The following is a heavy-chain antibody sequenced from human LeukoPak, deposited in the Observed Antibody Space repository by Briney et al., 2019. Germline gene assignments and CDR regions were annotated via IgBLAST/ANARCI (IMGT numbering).Heavy chain of an antibody. D-gene: IGHD6-13*01. CDR2: IYGGGST. CDR3: AREGSSWSRDAFDI. V-gene: IGHV3-53*01. J-gene: IGHJ3*02. CDR1: GFTVSSNY. Sequence: GGSLRLSCAASGFTVSSNYMSWVRQAPGKGLEWVSVIYGGGSTYYADSVKGRFTISRDNSKNTLYLQMNSLRAEDTAVYYCAREGSSWSRDAFDIWGQGTMVTVSS.